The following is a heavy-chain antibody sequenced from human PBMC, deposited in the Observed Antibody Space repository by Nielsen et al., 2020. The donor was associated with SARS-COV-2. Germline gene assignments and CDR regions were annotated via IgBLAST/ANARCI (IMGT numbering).Heavy chain of an antibody. CDR3: ARARGAYGDYYYYYYTDV. Sequence: WIMQSPSRGLEWLGRTYYRSKLYNDYSVSVKRRITINPDTSKNQFSLHLNSVTPEDTAVYYCARARGAYGDYYYYYYTDVWGKGTTVTVSS. V-gene: IGHV6-1*01. J-gene: IGHJ6*03. CDR2: TYYRSKLYN. D-gene: IGHD4-17*01.